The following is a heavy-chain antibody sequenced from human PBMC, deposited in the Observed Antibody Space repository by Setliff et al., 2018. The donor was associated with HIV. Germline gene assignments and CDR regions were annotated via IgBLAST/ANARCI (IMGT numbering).Heavy chain of an antibody. CDR3: AKVGREYNGYDVTFDS. CDR2: TWYDGRTT. V-gene: IGHV3-30*02. J-gene: IGHJ4*02. D-gene: IGHD5-12*01. Sequence: PGGSLRLSCAASGFTFSSYVMHWVRQAPGKGLEWVALTWYDGRTTYYADSVKGRFTISRDNSKSTLNLQMNTLRPEDTAMYYCAKVGREYNGYDVTFDSWGQGTLVTVSS. CDR1: GFTFSSYV.